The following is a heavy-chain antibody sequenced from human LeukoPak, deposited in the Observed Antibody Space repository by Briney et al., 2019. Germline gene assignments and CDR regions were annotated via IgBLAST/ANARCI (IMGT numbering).Heavy chain of an antibody. CDR3: ARGRSIGARRGAFDI. J-gene: IGHJ3*02. Sequence: PSETLSLTCAVSGGSISSSNWWSWVRQPPGKGLEWIGEIYHSGSTNYNPPLKSRVTMSVDTSQTQFSLKLSSVTAADTAVYFCARGRSIGARRGAFDIWGQGTMVSVSS. CDR1: GGSISSSNW. CDR2: IYHSGST. D-gene: IGHD6-6*01. V-gene: IGHV4-4*02.